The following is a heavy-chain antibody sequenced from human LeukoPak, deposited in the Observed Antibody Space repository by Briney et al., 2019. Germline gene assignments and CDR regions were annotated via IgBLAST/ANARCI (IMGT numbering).Heavy chain of an antibody. CDR1: GDSISSSSYY. Sequence: SETLSLTCTVSGDSISSSSYYWGWLRQPPGKGLEWLGCFYHSGSTYYNPSLKSRVTISGDTSKNQFSVNLSSVTAADTALYYCAISSRVGGTYTGFDYWGQGTLVTVSS. CDR2: FYHSGST. V-gene: IGHV4-39*01. D-gene: IGHD1-26*01. J-gene: IGHJ4*02. CDR3: AISSRVGGTYTGFDY.